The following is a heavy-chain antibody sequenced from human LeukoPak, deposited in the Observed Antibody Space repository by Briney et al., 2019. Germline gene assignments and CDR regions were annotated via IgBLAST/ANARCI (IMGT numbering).Heavy chain of an antibody. CDR3: ASTTLSIAVAGPYVY. CDR2: IIPIFGTA. J-gene: IGHJ4*02. Sequence: SVKVSCKASGGTFSSYAISWVRQAPGQGLEWRGGIIPIFGTANYAQKFQGRVTITTDESTSTAYMELSNLRSEDTAVYYCASTTLSIAVAGPYVYWGQGTLVTVSS. V-gene: IGHV1-69*05. D-gene: IGHD6-19*01. CDR1: GGTFSSYA.